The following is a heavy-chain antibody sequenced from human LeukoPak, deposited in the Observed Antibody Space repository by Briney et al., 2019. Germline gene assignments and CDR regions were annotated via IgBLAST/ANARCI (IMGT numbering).Heavy chain of an antibody. CDR1: GFTFSSYS. J-gene: IGHJ3*02. CDR3: ARESQSPALAFDI. CDR2: ISSSSSYI. V-gene: IGHV3-21*01. Sequence: GGSLRLSCAASGFTFSSYSINWVRQAPGKGLEWVSSISSSSSYIYYADSVKGRFTISRDNAKNSLYLQMNSLRAEDTAVYYCARESQSPALAFDIWGQGTMVTVSS.